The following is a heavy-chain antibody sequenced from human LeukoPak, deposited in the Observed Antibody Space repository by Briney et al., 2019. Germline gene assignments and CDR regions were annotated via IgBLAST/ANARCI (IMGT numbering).Heavy chain of an antibody. J-gene: IGHJ6*03. CDR2: ISAYNGNT. D-gene: IGHD3-10*01. Sequence: GASVKVSCKASGYTFTSYGISWVRQAPGQGLEWMGWISAYNGNTNYAQKLQGRVTMTTDTPTSTAYMELRSLRSDDTAVYYCARVVGSGSYYYYYYMDVWGKGTTVTVSS. CDR1: GYTFTSYG. V-gene: IGHV1-18*01. CDR3: ARVVGSGSYYYYYYMDV.